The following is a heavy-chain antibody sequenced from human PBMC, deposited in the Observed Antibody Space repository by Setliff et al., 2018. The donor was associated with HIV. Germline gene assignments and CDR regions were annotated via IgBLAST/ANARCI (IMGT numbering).Heavy chain of an antibody. CDR1: GFTFSSYS. CDR2: ISTSSSHI. CDR3: ARGGRLQYFDWPSYAMDV. D-gene: IGHD3-9*01. V-gene: IGHV3-21*06. J-gene: IGHJ6*02. Sequence: GVLRLSCAASGFTFSSYSMNWVRQAPGKGLEWVSSISTSSSHIYSADSLKGRFTISRDNGKNSLYLQMNSLRAEDTAVYYCARGGRLQYFDWPSYAMDVWGQGTTVTVSS.